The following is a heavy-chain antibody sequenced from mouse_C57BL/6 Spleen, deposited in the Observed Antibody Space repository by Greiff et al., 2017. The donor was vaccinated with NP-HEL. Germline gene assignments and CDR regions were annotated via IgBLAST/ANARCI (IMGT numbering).Heavy chain of an antibody. J-gene: IGHJ4*01. D-gene: IGHD1-1*01. CDR2: ISNGGGST. Sequence: EVMLVESGGGLVQPGGSLKLSCAASGFTFSDYYMYWVRQTPEKRLEWVAYISNGGGSTYYPDTVKGRFTISRDNAKNTLYLQMSRLKSEDTAMYYCAREAITAVVARAMDYWGQGTSVTVSS. CDR3: AREAITAVVARAMDY. CDR1: GFTFSDYY. V-gene: IGHV5-12*01.